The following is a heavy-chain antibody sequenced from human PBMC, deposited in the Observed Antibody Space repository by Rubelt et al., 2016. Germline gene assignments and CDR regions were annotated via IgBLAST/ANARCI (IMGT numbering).Heavy chain of an antibody. V-gene: IGHV3-21*01. D-gene: IGHD2-21*02. CDR2: ISTSTIYI. Sequence: GGSLRLSCAASGFTFSNYSMNWVRQTPGKGLEWVSSISTSTIYIYYADSVKGRFTISRDNAKNSLYLQMNSLRAEDTAVYYCARSAYCGGDCYDWSNHFYYGMDVWGQGTPVAVSS. CDR1: GFTFSNYS. J-gene: IGHJ6*02. CDR3: ARSAYCGGDCYDWSNHFYYGMDV.